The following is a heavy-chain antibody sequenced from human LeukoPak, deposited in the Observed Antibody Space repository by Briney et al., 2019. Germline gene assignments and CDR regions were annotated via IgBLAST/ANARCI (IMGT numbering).Heavy chain of an antibody. Sequence: KPSETLSLTCTVSGYSISSGYYWGWIRQPPRKGLEWIGSIYHSGSTYYNPSLKSRVTISVDTSKNQFSLKLSSVTAADTAVYYCATVRYYDFWSGWASNWFDPWGQGTLVTVSS. V-gene: IGHV4-38-2*02. CDR1: GYSISSGYY. D-gene: IGHD3-3*01. J-gene: IGHJ5*02. CDR3: ATVRYYDFWSGWASNWFDP. CDR2: IYHSGST.